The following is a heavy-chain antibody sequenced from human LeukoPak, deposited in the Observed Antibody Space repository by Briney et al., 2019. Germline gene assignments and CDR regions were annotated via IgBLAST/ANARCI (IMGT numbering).Heavy chain of an antibody. CDR3: ARATHIYGSGSYGDWFDP. CDR1: GGSFSGYY. CDR2: INHSGST. J-gene: IGHJ5*02. V-gene: IGHV4-34*01. Sequence: SETLSLTCAVYGGSFSGYYWSWIRQPPGKGLEWIGEINHSGSTNYNPSLKSRVTISVDTSKNQFSLKLSSVTAADTAVYYCARATHIYGSGSYGDWFDPWGQGTLVTVSS. D-gene: IGHD3-10*01.